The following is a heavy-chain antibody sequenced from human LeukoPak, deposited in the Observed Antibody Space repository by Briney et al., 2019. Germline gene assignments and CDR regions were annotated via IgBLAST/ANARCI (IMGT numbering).Heavy chain of an antibody. J-gene: IGHJ3*02. Sequence: GASVKVSCKASGGTFSSYAISWVRQAPGQGLGRMGGIIHIFATANYAQKFQGRVMISADESTSTAYMELSSLRSEDTAVYYCARARGSSYGDYTYDAFDIWGQGTMVTVSS. V-gene: IGHV1-69*13. CDR3: ARARGSSYGDYTYDAFDI. D-gene: IGHD4-17*01. CDR1: GGTFSSYA. CDR2: IIHIFATA.